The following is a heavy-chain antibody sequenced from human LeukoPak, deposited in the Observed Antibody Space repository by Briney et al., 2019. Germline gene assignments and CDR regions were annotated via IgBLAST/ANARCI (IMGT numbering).Heavy chain of an antibody. CDR2: ISGSGGST. CDR3: AKDSSSHFDY. CDR1: GFTFSNYG. D-gene: IGHD6-13*01. J-gene: IGHJ4*02. Sequence: GGSLRLSCAASGFTFSNYGMSWVRQAPGKGLEWVSTISGSGGSTYYADSVKGRFTISRDNSKNTLYLQMSSLRAEDTAVYYCAKDSSSHFDYWGQGTLVTVSS. V-gene: IGHV3-23*01.